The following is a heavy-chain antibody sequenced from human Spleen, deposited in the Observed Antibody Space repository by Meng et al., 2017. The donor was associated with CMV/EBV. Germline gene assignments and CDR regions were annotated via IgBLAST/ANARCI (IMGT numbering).Heavy chain of an antibody. J-gene: IGHJ4*02. D-gene: IGHD6-6*01. CDR3: ARDRRLESLDY. CDR2: ITSSSYNI. V-gene: IGHV3-21*01. CDR1: GSTFSTYS. Sequence: LSCAASGSTFSTYSMNWVRQAPGKGLEWVSSITSSSYNIYYADSVKGRFTISRDNAKNSLYLRMNSLRAEDTAVYYCARDRRLESLDYWGQGTLVTVSS.